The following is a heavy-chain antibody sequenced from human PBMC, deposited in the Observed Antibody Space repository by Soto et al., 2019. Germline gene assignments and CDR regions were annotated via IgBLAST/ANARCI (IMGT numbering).Heavy chain of an antibody. CDR3: ARDRVRGVIITDYYYYGMDV. J-gene: IGHJ6*02. D-gene: IGHD3-10*01. CDR1: GGSVSSGSYY. CDR2: IYYSGST. V-gene: IGHV4-61*01. Sequence: SETLSLTCTVSGGSVSSGSYYWSWIRQPPGKGLEWIGYIYYSGSTNYNPSLKSRVTISVDTSKNQFSLKLSSVTAADTAVYYCARDRVRGVIITDYYYYGMDVWGQGTTVTVSS.